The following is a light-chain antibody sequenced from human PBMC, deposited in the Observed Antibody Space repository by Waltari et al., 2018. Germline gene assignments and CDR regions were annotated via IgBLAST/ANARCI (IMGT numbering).Light chain of an antibody. V-gene: IGLV1-40*01. CDR3: QSYDSSLGASL. CDR1: ISSIGAGYA. Sequence: QSVLTQPPSVSGAPGQRLTISCIGSISSIGAGYAVPWYQQFPGTAPKLLIYADNNRPSGVPDRFSGSVSGTSASLAITGLQADDEAEYYCQSYDSSLGASLFGGGTKLTVL. J-gene: IGLJ2*01. CDR2: ADN.